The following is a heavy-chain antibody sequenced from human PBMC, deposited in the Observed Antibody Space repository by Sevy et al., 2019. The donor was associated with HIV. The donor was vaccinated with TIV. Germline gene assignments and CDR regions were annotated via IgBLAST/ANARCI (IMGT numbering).Heavy chain of an antibody. D-gene: IGHD6-19*01. Sequence: GESLKISCAASGFSVSTHAMHWVRQAPGKGLEWVALISYDGSSKYYEDSVKGRLTISRDNSKNTLYLQMSSLRPDDTAVYYCTRDAGYSTGWYPSDYWGQGTLVTVSS. CDR3: TRDAGYSTGWYPSDY. J-gene: IGHJ4*02. CDR2: ISYDGSSK. V-gene: IGHV3-30-3*01. CDR1: GFSVSTHA.